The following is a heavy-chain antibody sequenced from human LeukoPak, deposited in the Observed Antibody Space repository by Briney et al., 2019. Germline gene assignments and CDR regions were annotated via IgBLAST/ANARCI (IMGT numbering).Heavy chain of an antibody. D-gene: IGHD1-26*01. CDR3: AKDRWGSYFSWFDP. CDR2: IRYDGSNK. Sequence: GGSLRLSCAASGFTFSSYGMRWVRQAPGKGLEWVAFIRYDGSNKYYADSVKGRFTISRDNSKNTLYLQMNSLRAEDTAVYYCAKDRWGSYFSWFDPWGQGTLVTVSS. CDR1: GFTFSSYG. J-gene: IGHJ5*02. V-gene: IGHV3-30*02.